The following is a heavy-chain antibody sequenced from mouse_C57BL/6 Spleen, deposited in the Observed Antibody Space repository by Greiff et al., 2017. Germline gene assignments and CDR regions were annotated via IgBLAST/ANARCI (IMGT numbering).Heavy chain of an antibody. D-gene: IGHD2-2*01. Sequence: QVQLQQSGPELVKPGASVKISCKASGYAFSSSWMNWVKQRPGKGLEWIGRIYPGDGDTNYNGKFKGKATLTADKSSSTAYMQLSSLTSEDSAVYFCARSTAMVTTGGFAYWGQGTLVTVSA. CDR2: IYPGDGDT. CDR1: GYAFSSSW. CDR3: ARSTAMVTTGGFAY. V-gene: IGHV1-82*01. J-gene: IGHJ3*01.